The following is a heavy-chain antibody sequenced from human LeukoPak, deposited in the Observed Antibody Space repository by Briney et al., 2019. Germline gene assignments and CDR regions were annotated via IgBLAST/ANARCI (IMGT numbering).Heavy chain of an antibody. CDR2: ISYDGSNK. CDR3: AKDQNDWNYILDY. J-gene: IGHJ4*02. Sequence: GGSLRLSCTASGFTFGDYAMSWVRQAPGKGLEWVAIISYDGSNKYYADSVKGRFTISRDNSKNTLYLQMNSLRAEDTAVYYCAKDQNDWNYILDYWGQGTLVTVSS. CDR1: GFTFGDYA. V-gene: IGHV3-30*04. D-gene: IGHD1-7*01.